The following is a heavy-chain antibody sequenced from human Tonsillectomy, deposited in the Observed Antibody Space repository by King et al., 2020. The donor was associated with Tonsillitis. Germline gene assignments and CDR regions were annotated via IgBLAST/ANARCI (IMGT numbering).Heavy chain of an antibody. CDR1: GYTHIELS. Sequence: QCQLVQSGAEVKKPGASVKVSCKVSGYTHIELSMHWVRQAPGKGLEWMGGFDPEHGKIIYAQKFQGRVTMTEDTSTDTAYMELSSLRSEDTAVYYCATHRFLGSSWFDYWGQGTLVTVSS. D-gene: IGHD6-13*01. CDR2: FDPEHGKI. J-gene: IGHJ4*02. V-gene: IGHV1-24*01. CDR3: ATHRFLGSSWFDY.